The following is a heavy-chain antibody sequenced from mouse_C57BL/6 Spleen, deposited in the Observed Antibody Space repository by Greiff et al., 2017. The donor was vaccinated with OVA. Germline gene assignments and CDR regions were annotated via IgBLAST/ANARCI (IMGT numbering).Heavy chain of an antibody. D-gene: IGHD2-4*01. CDR3: VRNDYDEWFAY. CDR2: IRSKSNNYAP. Sequence: EVQLVESGGGLVQPKGSLKLSCAASGFSFNTYAMNWVRQAPGKGLEWVARIRSKSNNYAPYYADSVKDRFPISRDDSESMLYLQMNNLKTEDTAMYYCVRNDYDEWFAYWGQGTLVTVSA. J-gene: IGHJ3*01. CDR1: GFSFNTYA. V-gene: IGHV10-1*01.